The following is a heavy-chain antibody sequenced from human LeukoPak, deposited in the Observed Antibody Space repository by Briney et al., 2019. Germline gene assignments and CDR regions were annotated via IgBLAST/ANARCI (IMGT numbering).Heavy chain of an antibody. V-gene: IGHV3-11*04. CDR2: VSSSDNII. CDR3: ARDRGIGDH. Sequence: GGSLRLSCAASGFTFSDYDMSWIRQAPGKGLEWVSYVSSSDNIIYYADSVKGRFTISRDNAKNSLYLQMNSLRAEDTAVYYCARDRGIGDHWGQGTLVTVSS. J-gene: IGHJ4*02. CDR1: GFTFSDYD. D-gene: IGHD6-13*01.